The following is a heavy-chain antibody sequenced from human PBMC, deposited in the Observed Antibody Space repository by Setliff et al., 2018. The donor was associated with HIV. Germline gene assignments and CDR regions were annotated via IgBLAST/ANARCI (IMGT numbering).Heavy chain of an antibody. V-gene: IGHV4-59*08. CDR1: GGSISSYY. Sequence: TSETLSLTCTVSGGSISSYYWSWIRQPPGKGLEWIGYIYYSGSTYYNPSLKSRVTISVDTSKNQFSLKLSSVTAADTAVYYCARMYSGYDWSPAGARTRYFDYWGQGTLVTVSS. CDR2: IYYSGST. J-gene: IGHJ4*02. D-gene: IGHD5-12*01. CDR3: ARMYSGYDWSPAGARTRYFDY.